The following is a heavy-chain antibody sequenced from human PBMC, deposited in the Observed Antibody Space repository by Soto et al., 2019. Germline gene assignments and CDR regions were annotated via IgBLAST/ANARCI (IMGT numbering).Heavy chain of an antibody. CDR1: GFTFSSYS. CDR2: ISSSSSTI. CDR3: ARDGDYYCMDV. D-gene: IGHD4-17*01. Sequence: EVQLVESGGGLVQPGGSLRLSCAASGFTFSSYSMNWVRQAPGEGLEWVSYISSSSSTIYYVDSVKGRFTISRHNAKNSLYLQMNSLRAEDTAVYYCARDGDYYCMDVWCQGTTVTVSS. J-gene: IGHJ6*02. V-gene: IGHV3-48*01.